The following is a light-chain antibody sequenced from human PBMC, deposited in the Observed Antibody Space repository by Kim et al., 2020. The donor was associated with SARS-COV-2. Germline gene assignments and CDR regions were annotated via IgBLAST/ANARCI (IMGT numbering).Light chain of an antibody. CDR2: AAS. CDR3: QQGSSFQYT. CDR1: QRISTW. V-gene: IGKV1-12*01. J-gene: IGKJ2*01. Sequence: DIQMTQSPSSLSASVGDRVTITCRASQRISTWLAWYQQKPGIAPKLLIYAASTLQSGVPSRFSGSGSGTDFTLTISSLQPEDFATYYCQQGSSFQYTFGQGTKLEI.